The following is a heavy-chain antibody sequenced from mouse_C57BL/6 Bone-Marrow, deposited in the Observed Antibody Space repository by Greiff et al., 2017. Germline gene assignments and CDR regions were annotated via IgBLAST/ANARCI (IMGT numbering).Heavy chain of an antibody. V-gene: IGHV5-17*01. CDR1: GFTFSDYG. D-gene: IGHD2-1*01. Sequence: EVKLVESGGGLVKPGGSLKLSCAASGFTFSDYGMHWVRQAPEKGLEWVAYISSGSSTIYYADTVKGRFTISRDNAKNTLFLQMTSLMSEDTSMDYCARKDYGNPYAMDYWGQGTSVTVSS. CDR2: ISSGSSTI. CDR3: ARKDYGNPYAMDY. J-gene: IGHJ4*01.